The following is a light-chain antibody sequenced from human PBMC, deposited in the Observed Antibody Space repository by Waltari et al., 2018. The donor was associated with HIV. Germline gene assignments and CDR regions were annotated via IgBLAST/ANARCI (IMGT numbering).Light chain of an antibody. CDR2: KAS. CDR3: QHYNTSSPWT. V-gene: IGKV1-5*03. Sequence: DIQMTQSPSTLSTSEGDRITITCRASQNIDTWLAWYQQKAGKAPTLLVYKASSLESGVPTRFSGSGSGTEFTLTISSLQPDDYATYYCQHYNTSSPWTFGQGTRVDI. CDR1: QNIDTW. J-gene: IGKJ1*01.